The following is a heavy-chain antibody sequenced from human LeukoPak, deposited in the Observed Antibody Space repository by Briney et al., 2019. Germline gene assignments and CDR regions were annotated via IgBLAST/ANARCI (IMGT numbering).Heavy chain of an antibody. CDR3: ATWKSSSSLPGDY. V-gene: IGHV3-7*01. D-gene: IGHD6-19*01. CDR1: AFTFSNYW. CDR2: IKQDGSEK. Sequence: GGSLRLSCAASAFTFSNYWMSWVRQATGKGLEWGANIKQDGSEKYYVDSVKGRFTISRDNAKNSLFLQMNSLTADDTAVYYCATWKSSSSLPGDYWGQGTLVTVSS. J-gene: IGHJ4*02.